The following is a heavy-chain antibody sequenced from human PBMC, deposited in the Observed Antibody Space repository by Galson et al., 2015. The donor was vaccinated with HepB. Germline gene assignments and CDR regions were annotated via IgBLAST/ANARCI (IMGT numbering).Heavy chain of an antibody. CDR3: TLYPTYSNNVRRLNGLYGY. J-gene: IGHJ4*02. CDR1: GFTFSGSA. D-gene: IGHD4-11*01. Sequence: SLRLSCAASGFTFSGSAMHWVRQASGKGLEWVGRIRNKANSSATAYAASVKGRFTISRDDSKNTAYLQMNRLKTEDTAVYCCTLYPTYSNNVRRLNGLYGYWGQGTLVTVPS. V-gene: IGHV3-73*01. CDR2: IRNKANSSAT.